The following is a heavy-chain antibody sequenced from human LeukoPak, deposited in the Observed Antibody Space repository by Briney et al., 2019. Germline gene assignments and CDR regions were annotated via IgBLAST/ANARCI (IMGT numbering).Heavy chain of an antibody. D-gene: IGHD2-21*01. V-gene: IGHV4-59*11. CDR3: ATIRRRSIYGYFDF. CDR2: LLDSWRT. J-gene: IGHJ4*02. CDR1: GASMSTHY. Sequence: SGTLSLTCTVSGASMSTHYWSWLRQPPGKGLEWIGYLLDSWRTKDNPSLQSRVTLSADTSKNQFSLRLTSVTAADTAVYYCATIRRRSIYGYFDFWSQGILVTVSS.